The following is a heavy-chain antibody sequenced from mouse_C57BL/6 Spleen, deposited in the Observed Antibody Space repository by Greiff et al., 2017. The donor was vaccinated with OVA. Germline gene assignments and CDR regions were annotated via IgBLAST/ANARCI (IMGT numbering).Heavy chain of an antibody. J-gene: IGHJ3*01. CDR2: FHPSHDYT. CDR1: GYTFTSYS. D-gene: IGHD2-13*01. V-gene: IGHV1-47*01. Sequence: VQLLESGAELVKPGASVKLSCKASGYTFTSYSIEWVKQTPGQSLEWIGKFHPSHDYTKYNEKFKGKSTLTVDKSSSTVYLVLSRLTTYDAAVDYCSSYGDDTSFAYWGQGTLVTVSA. CDR3: SSYGDDTSFAY.